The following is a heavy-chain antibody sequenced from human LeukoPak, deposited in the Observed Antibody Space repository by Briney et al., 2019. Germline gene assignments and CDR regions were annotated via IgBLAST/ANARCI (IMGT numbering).Heavy chain of an antibody. CDR2: IYTSGST. Sequence: SETLSLTCTVSGGSISSYYWSWIRQPAGKGLEWIGRIYTSGSTNYDPSLKSRVTMSVDTSKNQFSLKLSSVTPADTAVYYCARDHPRGYSYGYTNAFDIWGQGTMVTVSS. J-gene: IGHJ3*02. CDR1: GGSISSYY. D-gene: IGHD5-18*01. V-gene: IGHV4-4*07. CDR3: ARDHPRGYSYGYTNAFDI.